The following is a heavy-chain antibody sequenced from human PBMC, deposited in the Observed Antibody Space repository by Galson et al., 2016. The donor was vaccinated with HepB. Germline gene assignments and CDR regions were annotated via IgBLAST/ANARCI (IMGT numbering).Heavy chain of an antibody. J-gene: IGHJ5*02. CDR3: ARDPPAAGSSTWA. CDR2: MYSGGAT. V-gene: IGHV3-53*01. CDR1: GLTVSNNY. Sequence: SLRLSCAVSGLTVSNNYMRWVRQAPGKGLEWVSLMYSGGATHYADSVKGRVTISRDNSQNTWFLQMNSLRVEDTAVYYCARDPPAAGSSTWAWGQGALVTVSS. D-gene: IGHD2-8*01.